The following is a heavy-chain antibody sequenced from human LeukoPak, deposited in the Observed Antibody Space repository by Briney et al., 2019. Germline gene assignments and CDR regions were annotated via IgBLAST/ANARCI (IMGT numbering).Heavy chain of an antibody. Sequence: GGSLRLSCAASGFTVSSNEMSWVRQAPGKGLEWVSSISGGSTYYADSRKGRFTISRDNSKNTLHLQMNSLRAEDTAVYYCARGCGSASCPYYFDYWGQGTLVTVSS. CDR3: ARGCGSASCPYYFDY. CDR2: ISGGST. CDR1: GFTVSSNE. J-gene: IGHJ4*02. V-gene: IGHV3-38-3*01. D-gene: IGHD2-2*01.